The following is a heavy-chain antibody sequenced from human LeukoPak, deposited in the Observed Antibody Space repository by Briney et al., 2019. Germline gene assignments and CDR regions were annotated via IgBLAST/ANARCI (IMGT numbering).Heavy chain of an antibody. Sequence: SETLSLTCTVSGGSISSYYWSCIRQPPGKGLEWIGYIYYSGSTNYNPSLKSRVTISVDTSKNQFSLKLSSVTAADTAVYYCARGHDSSGYYLAFDPWGQGTLVTVSS. CDR1: GGSISSYY. CDR2: IYYSGST. J-gene: IGHJ5*02. D-gene: IGHD3-22*01. CDR3: ARGHDSSGYYLAFDP. V-gene: IGHV4-59*01.